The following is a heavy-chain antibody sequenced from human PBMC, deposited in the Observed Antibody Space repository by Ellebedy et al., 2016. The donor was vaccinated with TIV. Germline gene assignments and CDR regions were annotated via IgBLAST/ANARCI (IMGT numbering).Heavy chain of an antibody. CDR3: MFKGLSARLY. V-gene: IGHV3-33*01. D-gene: IGHD6-6*01. CDR1: AFPFSNFG. CDR2: IWYDGSKP. J-gene: IGHJ1*01. Sequence: PGGSLRLSCAASAFPFSNFGMPWVRQAPGKGLEWVAVIWYDGSKPFYGDSVKGRFTISRDNSKNTLFLQVNSLRAEDTAVYYCMFKGLSARLYWGQGTRVTVSS.